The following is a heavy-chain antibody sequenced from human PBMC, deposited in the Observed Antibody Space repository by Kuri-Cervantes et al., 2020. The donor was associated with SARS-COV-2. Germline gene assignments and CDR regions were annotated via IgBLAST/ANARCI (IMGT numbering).Heavy chain of an antibody. CDR3: ARGATNVDTAMVKGGWFDP. CDR2: INHSGST. CDR1: GGSISTSLYY. V-gene: IGHV4-39*07. Sequence: SETLSLTWTVSGGSISTSLYYWGWIRQPPGKGLEWIGEINHSGSTNYNPSPKSRVTISVDTSKNQFSLKLSSVTAADTAVYYCARGATNVDTAMVKGGWFDPWGQGTRVTGSS. D-gene: IGHD5-18*01. J-gene: IGHJ5*02.